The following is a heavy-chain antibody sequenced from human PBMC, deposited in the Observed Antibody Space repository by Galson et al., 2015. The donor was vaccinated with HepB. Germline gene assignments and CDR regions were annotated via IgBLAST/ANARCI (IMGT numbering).Heavy chain of an antibody. J-gene: IGHJ5*02. V-gene: IGHV2-70*01. CDR2: IDWDDDK. CDR1: GFSLSTSGMC. D-gene: IGHD3-22*01. Sequence: PALVKPTQTLTLTCTFSGFSLSTSGMCVSWIRQPPGKALEWLALIDWDDDKYYSTSLKTRLTISKDTSKNQVVLTMTNMDPVDTATYYCARIKNYYDSSGQLGGWFDPWDQGTLVTVSS. CDR3: ARIKNYYDSSGQLGGWFDP.